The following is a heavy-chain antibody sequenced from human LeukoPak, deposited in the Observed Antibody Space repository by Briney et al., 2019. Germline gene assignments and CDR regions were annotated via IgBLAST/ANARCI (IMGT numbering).Heavy chain of an antibody. J-gene: IGHJ5*02. V-gene: IGHV4-30-4*08. D-gene: IGHD6-6*01. CDR2: IYYSGST. CDR1: GGSISSGDYY. Sequence: SQTLSLTRTVSGGSISSGDYYWSWIRQPPGKGLEWIGYIYYSGSTYYNPSLKSRVTISVDTSKNQFSLKLSSVTAADTAVYYCASGRGYSSSSRRFDPWGQGTLVTVSS. CDR3: ASGRGYSSSSRRFDP.